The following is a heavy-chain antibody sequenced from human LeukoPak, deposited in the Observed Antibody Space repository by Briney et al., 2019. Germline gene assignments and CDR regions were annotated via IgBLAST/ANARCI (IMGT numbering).Heavy chain of an antibody. CDR2: VSGSGGAT. D-gene: IGHD5-12*01. J-gene: IGHJ4*02. Sequence: GGSLRLSCAASEFTFSSYAMSWVRQAPGKGLEWVSTVSGSGGATYYVDSVKGRFTLPRDNSKNTLFLQMNSLRAEDTAVYYCAKGSAWLYFDFWGQGTLVTVSS. CDR1: EFTFSSYA. CDR3: AKGSAWLYFDF. V-gene: IGHV3-23*01.